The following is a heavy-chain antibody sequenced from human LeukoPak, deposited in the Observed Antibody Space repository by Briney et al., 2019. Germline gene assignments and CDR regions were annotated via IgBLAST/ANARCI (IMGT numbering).Heavy chain of an antibody. CDR3: ARGPGGFWSGYPSGYFDY. D-gene: IGHD3-3*01. CDR2: INHSGNT. V-gene: IGHV4-34*01. Sequence: PSETLSLTCAVYGGSLSGYYWSWIRQPPGKGLEWIGEINHSGNTNYNPSLKSRVTISVDTSKNQFSLKLSSVTAADTAVYYCARGPGGFWSGYPSGYFDYWGQGTLVTVSS. J-gene: IGHJ4*02. CDR1: GGSLSGYY.